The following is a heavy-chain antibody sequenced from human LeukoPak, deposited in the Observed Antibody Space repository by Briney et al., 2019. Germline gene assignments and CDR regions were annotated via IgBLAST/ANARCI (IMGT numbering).Heavy chain of an antibody. V-gene: IGHV1-46*01. J-gene: IGHJ4*02. CDR3: ARVGYCSGGSCYCFDY. CDR2: INPSGGST. D-gene: IGHD2-15*01. Sequence: ASVKVSCKASGYTFTGYYMHWVRQAPGQGLEWMGIINPSGGSTSYAQKFQGRVTMTRDMSTSTVYMELSSLRSEDTAVYYCARVGYCSGGSCYCFDYWGQGTLVTVSS. CDR1: GYTFTGYY.